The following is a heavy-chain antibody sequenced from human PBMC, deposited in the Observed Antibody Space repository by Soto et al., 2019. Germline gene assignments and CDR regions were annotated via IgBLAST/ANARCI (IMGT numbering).Heavy chain of an antibody. CDR3: ARHSYYDLYYYYYMDV. CDR2: IYYSGST. V-gene: IGHV4-39*01. Sequence: SETLSLTCTVSGGSISSSSYYWGWIRQPPGKGLEWIGSIYYSGSTYYNPSLKSRVTISVDTSKNQFSLKLSSVTAADTAVYYCARHSYYDLYYYYYMDVWGKGTTVTVS. D-gene: IGHD1-26*01. J-gene: IGHJ6*03. CDR1: GGSISSSSYY.